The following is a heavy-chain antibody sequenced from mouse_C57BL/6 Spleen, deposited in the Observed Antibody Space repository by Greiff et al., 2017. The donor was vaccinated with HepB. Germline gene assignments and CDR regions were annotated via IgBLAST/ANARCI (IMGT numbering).Heavy chain of an antibody. CDR3: ARTTVVAHYFDY. J-gene: IGHJ2*01. CDR1: GYAFSSSW. CDR2: IYPGDGDT. Sequence: VKVVESGPELVKPGASVKISCKASGYAFSSSWMNGVKQRPGKGLEWIGRIYPGDGDTNYNGKFKGKATLTADKSSSTAYMQLSSLTSEDSAVYFCARTTVVAHYFDYWGQGTTLTVSS. V-gene: IGHV1-82*01. D-gene: IGHD1-1*01.